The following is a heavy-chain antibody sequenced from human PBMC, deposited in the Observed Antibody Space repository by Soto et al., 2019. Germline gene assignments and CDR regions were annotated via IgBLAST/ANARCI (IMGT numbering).Heavy chain of an antibody. CDR3: ARLFGSCWRAEYFQH. J-gene: IGHJ1*01. V-gene: IGHV4-39*01. Sequence: QLQLQESGPGLVKPSETLSLTCTVSGGSISSSSYYWGWIRQPPGKGLEWIGSIYYSGSTYYNPSRKRRVTISVDTSKNQFSLKLSSVTAADTAGYYCARLFGSCWRAEYFQHWGQGTLVTVSS. CDR2: IYYSGST. D-gene: IGHD6-19*01. CDR1: GGSISSSSYY.